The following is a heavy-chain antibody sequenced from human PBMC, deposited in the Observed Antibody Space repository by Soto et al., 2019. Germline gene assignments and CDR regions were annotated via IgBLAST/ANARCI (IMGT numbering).Heavy chain of an antibody. J-gene: IGHJ4*02. CDR3: VRELGLAY. V-gene: IGHV3-7*03. CDR2: INKDGSQK. Sequence: SGGSLRLSCSDSGFTLSNYWMTWVRQAPGKGLEWVANINKDGSQKNYVDSVKGRFTIARDNGQNSLSLQMNSLRVEDTAVYYCVRELGLAYWGQGALVTVSS. CDR1: GFTLSNYW. D-gene: IGHD7-27*01.